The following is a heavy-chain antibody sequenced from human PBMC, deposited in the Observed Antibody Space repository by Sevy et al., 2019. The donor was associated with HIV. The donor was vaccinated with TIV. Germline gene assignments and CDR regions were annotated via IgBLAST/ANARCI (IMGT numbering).Heavy chain of an antibody. Sequence: SETLSLTCAVYGGSFSGYYWSWIRQPPGKGLEWIGEINHSGSTNYNPSLKSRVTISVDTSKNQFSLKLSSVTAADTAGYYCARGRHYYGSGSYYWFDPWGQGTLVTVSS. J-gene: IGHJ5*02. CDR1: GGSFSGYY. D-gene: IGHD3-10*01. CDR2: INHSGST. V-gene: IGHV4-34*01. CDR3: ARGRHYYGSGSYYWFDP.